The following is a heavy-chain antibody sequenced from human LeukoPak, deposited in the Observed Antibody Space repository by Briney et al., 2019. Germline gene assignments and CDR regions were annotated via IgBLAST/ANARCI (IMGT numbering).Heavy chain of an antibody. V-gene: IGHV4-39*01. Sequence: PSETLSLTCTVSGXSISSSSDWGGWIRQPPGKGLEWIGSIYYSGSTYYNPSLKSRVTISVDTSKNQFSLKLSSVTAADTAVYYCASPLGYCSSTNCYGDYWGQGTLVTVSS. CDR3: ASPLGYCSSTNCYGDY. D-gene: IGHD2-2*01. CDR1: GXSISSSSDW. CDR2: IYYSGST. J-gene: IGHJ4*02.